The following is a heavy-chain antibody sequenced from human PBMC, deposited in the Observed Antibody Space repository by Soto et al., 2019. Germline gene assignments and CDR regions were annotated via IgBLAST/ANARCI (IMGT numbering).Heavy chain of an antibody. D-gene: IGHD4-17*01. Sequence: ASVKVSRMASGYTFSSYGISWLRQAPVQVLEWMGWISAYNGNTNYAQKLQGRVTMTTDTSTSTAYMELRSLRSDDTAVYYCARDGATVTTIHYYYGMDVWGQGTTVTVSS. V-gene: IGHV1-18*01. CDR3: ARDGATVTTIHYYYGMDV. J-gene: IGHJ6*02. CDR1: GYTFSSYG. CDR2: ISAYNGNT.